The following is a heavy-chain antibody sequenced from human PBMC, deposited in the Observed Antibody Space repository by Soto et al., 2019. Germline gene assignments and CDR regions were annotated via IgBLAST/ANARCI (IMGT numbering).Heavy chain of an antibody. CDR1: GYTFTTYG. V-gene: IGHV1-18*01. CDR3: ARDSTKSSSWPYYFDY. J-gene: IGHJ4*02. D-gene: IGHD6-13*01. Sequence: QVPLVQSGAEVKKPGASVKVSCKASGYTFTTYGISWVRQAPGQGLEWMGWISAYSGSTKFAQKLQGRVTMTTDTSTTTAYMELRSLTSDDTAVYYCARDSTKSSSWPYYFDYWGQGTLVTVSS. CDR2: ISAYSGST.